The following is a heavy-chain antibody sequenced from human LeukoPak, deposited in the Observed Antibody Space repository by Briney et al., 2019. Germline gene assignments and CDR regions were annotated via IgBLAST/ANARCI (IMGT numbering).Heavy chain of an antibody. CDR3: ARDSYYYDSSGYRRLDY. CDR2: VNHSGRT. Sequence: SETLSLTCAVYGGSFSDYWWTWIRQSPGKGLEWIGEVNHSGRTNYNPSLKSRVSISVDRSKNQFSLKLSSVTAADTAVYYCARDSYYYDSSGYRRLDYWGQGTLVTVSS. V-gene: IGHV4-34*01. CDR1: GGSFSDYW. D-gene: IGHD3-22*01. J-gene: IGHJ4*02.